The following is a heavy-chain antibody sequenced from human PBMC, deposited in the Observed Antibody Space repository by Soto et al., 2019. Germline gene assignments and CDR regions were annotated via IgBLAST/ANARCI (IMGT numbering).Heavy chain of an antibody. CDR3: ARVLYYYDSSGTLPGY. D-gene: IGHD3-22*01. CDR2: MNPNSGNT. Sequence: ALVKVSGKASGYTITIYDIDWVRQANGQGLEWMGWMNPNSGNTGYAQKFQGRVTMTRNTSISTAYMELSSLRSEDTAVYYCARVLYYYDSSGTLPGYLGQGTLVTV. J-gene: IGHJ4*02. CDR1: GYTITIYD. V-gene: IGHV1-8*01.